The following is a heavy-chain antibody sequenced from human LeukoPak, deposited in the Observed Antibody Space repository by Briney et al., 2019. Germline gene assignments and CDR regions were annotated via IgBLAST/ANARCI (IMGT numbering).Heavy chain of an antibody. J-gene: IGHJ4*02. Sequence: ASVKVSCKASGYTFTSYYMHWVRQAPGQGLEWMGIINPSGGSTSYAQKFQGRVTMTRDTSTSTVYMELSSLRSEDTAVYYCARGEGIDYYDSSGYLFDYWSQGTLVTVSS. CDR1: GYTFTSYY. V-gene: IGHV1-46*01. D-gene: IGHD3-22*01. CDR2: INPSGGST. CDR3: ARGEGIDYYDSSGYLFDY.